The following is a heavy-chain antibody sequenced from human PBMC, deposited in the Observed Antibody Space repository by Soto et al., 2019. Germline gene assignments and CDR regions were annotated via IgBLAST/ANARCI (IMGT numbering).Heavy chain of an antibody. CDR3: ARVPPTAPTTVTTSAFDI. J-gene: IGHJ3*02. D-gene: IGHD4-17*01. V-gene: IGHV3-30-3*01. Sequence: QVQLVESGGGVVQPGRSLRLSCAASGFTFSSYAMHCVRQAPGKGLEWVAVISYDGSNKYYADSVKGRFTISRDNSRNTLYLQMNSLRAEDTAVYYCARVPPTAPTTVTTSAFDIWGQGTMVTVSS. CDR1: GFTFSSYA. CDR2: ISYDGSNK.